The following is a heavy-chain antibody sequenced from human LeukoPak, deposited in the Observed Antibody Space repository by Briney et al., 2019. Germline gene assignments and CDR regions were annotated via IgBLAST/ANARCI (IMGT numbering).Heavy chain of an antibody. CDR3: ARSVYGDLAAFDI. J-gene: IGHJ3*02. V-gene: IGHV4-38-2*02. D-gene: IGHD4-17*01. CDR1: GYSISSGYY. Sequence: PSETLSLTCTVSGYSISSGYYWGWIRQPPGKGLEWIGSIYHSGSTYYNPSLKSRVTISVDTSQNQFSLKLSSVTAADTAVYYCARSVYGDLAAFDIWGQGTMVTVSS. CDR2: IYHSGST.